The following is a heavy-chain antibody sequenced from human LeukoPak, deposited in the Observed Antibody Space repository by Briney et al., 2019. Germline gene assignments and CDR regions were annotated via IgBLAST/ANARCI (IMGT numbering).Heavy chain of an antibody. CDR3: ARDRGSGWSYYYYMDV. CDR1: GYTFTSYY. Sequence: ASVKVSCKASGYTFTSYYMHWVRQAPGQGLEWMGIINPSGGSTSYAQKFQGRVTMTRDMSTSTVYMELSSLRSEDTAVYYCARDRGSGWSYYYYMDVWGRGTTVTVSS. J-gene: IGHJ6*03. V-gene: IGHV1-46*01. CDR2: INPSGGST. D-gene: IGHD6-19*01.